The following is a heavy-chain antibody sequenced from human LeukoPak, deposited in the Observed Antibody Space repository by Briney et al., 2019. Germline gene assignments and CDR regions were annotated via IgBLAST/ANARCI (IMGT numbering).Heavy chain of an antibody. CDR2: IYSGGST. CDR1: GFTVSSNY. Sequence: GGSLRLSCAASGFTVSSNYMSWVRQAPGKGLEWVSVIYSGGSTYYADSVKGRFTISRDNSKNTLYLQMNSLRAEDTAVYYCARDPRYCSSTSCYSGLDYWGQGTLVTVSS. D-gene: IGHD2-2*02. V-gene: IGHV3-53*01. J-gene: IGHJ4*02. CDR3: ARDPRYCSSTSCYSGLDY.